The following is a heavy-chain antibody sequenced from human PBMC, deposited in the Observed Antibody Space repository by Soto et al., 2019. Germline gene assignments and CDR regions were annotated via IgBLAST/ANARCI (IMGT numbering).Heavy chain of an antibody. V-gene: IGHV3-23*01. CDR3: AKDHSREVGATTFVY. CDR2: ISGSGGST. Sequence: PGGSLRLSCAASGFTFSSYAMSWVRQAPGKGLEWVSAISGSGGSTYYADSVKGRFTISRDNSKNTLYLQMNSLRAEDTAVYYCAKDHSREVGATTFVYWGQGTLVTVSS. CDR1: GFTFSSYA. J-gene: IGHJ4*02. D-gene: IGHD1-26*01.